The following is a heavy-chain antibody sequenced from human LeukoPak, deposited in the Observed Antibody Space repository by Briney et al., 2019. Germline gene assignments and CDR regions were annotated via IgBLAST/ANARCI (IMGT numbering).Heavy chain of an antibody. J-gene: IGHJ4*02. CDR1: GFTFSSYA. CDR2: IYSGGST. V-gene: IGHV3-66*02. Sequence: HSGGSLRLSCAASGFTFSSYAMSWVRQAPGKGLEWVSVIYSGGSTYYADSVKGRFTISRDNSKNTLYLQMNSLRAEDTAVYYCASRTYYYDSSGYLRDYWGQGTLVTVSS. D-gene: IGHD3-22*01. CDR3: ASRTYYYDSSGYLRDY.